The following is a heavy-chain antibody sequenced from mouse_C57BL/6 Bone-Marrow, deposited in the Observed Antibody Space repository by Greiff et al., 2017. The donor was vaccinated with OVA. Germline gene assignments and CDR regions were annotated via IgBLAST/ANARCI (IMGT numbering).Heavy chain of an antibody. D-gene: IGHD1-1*01. CDR1: GYNFTSYT. J-gene: IGHJ3*01. Sequence: VQLQQSGAELARPGASVKMSCKASGYNFTSYTMHWVKQRPGQGLEWIGYINPSSGYTKYNQKFKDKATLTADKSSSTAYMQLSSLTSEDSAVYYCARSYYYGSSYFAYWGQGTLVTVSA. CDR3: ARSYYYGSSYFAY. CDR2: INPSSGYT. V-gene: IGHV1-4*01.